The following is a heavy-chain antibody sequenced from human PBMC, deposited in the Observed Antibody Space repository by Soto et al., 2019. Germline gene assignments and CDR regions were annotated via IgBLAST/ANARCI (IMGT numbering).Heavy chain of an antibody. CDR1: GGSISSYY. V-gene: IGHV4-4*07. CDR3: AKESLKESITMTVVVDY. J-gene: IGHJ4*02. Sequence: SETLSLTCTVSGGSISSYYWSWIRQPAGKGLEWIGRSYTSGSTNYNPSLKRRVTMSVDTSKNQFSLKLSSVTAADTAVYYCAKESLKESITMTVVVDYWGQGTLVTVSS. CDR2: SYTSGST. D-gene: IGHD3-22*01.